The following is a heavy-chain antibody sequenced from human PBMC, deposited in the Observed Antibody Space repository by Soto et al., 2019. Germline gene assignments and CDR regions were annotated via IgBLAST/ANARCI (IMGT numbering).Heavy chain of an antibody. V-gene: IGHV4-59*01. CDR3: ARKKTRPGLFDP. CDR1: GGSISSYY. J-gene: IGHJ5*02. Sequence: SGTLSLTCTVSGGSISSYYWSWIRQPLGKGLKWIGYIYYSRSTNYNPSLKSRVTISVDTSKNQFSLKMSSVTAADTAVYYCARKKTRPGLFDPWGQGTLVTVSS. D-gene: IGHD3-10*01. CDR2: IYYSRST.